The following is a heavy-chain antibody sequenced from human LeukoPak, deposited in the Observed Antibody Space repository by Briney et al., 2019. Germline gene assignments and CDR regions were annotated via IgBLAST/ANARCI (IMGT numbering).Heavy chain of an antibody. Sequence: PGRSLRLSCAASGFTFSTYGMHWVRQAPGKGLQWVAVIWYDGSNKQYADSVKGRFTISRDNSKNTLYLQMNSLRAEDTAVYYCARSRYCSSTSCHGFLDYWGQGTLVTVSS. J-gene: IGHJ4*02. V-gene: IGHV3-33*01. D-gene: IGHD2-2*01. CDR2: IWYDGSNK. CDR3: ARSRYCSSTSCHGFLDY. CDR1: GFTFSTYG.